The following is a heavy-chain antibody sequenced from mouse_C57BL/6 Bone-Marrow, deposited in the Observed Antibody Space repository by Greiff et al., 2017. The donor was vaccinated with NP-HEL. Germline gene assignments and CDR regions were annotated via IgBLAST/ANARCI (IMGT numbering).Heavy chain of an antibody. CDR1: GFNIKDDY. CDR2: IDPENGDT. CDR3: TTYYYGSSPLDY. D-gene: IGHD1-1*01. V-gene: IGHV14-4*01. J-gene: IGHJ2*01. Sequence: VHVKQSGAELVRPGASVKLSCTASGFNIKDDYMHWVKQRPEQGLEWIGWIDPENGDTEYASKFQGKATITADTSSNTAYLQLSSLTSEDTAVYYCTTYYYGSSPLDYWAKAPLSQSPQ.